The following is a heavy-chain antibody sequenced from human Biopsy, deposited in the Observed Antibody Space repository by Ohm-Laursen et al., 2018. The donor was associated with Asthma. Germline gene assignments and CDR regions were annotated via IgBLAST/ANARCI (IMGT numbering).Heavy chain of an antibody. D-gene: IGHD2-2*01. CDR3: ARKAGSCISRTCYSLDF. CDR1: GGTFNTYV. CDR2: INSVFGTT. Sequence: ASVKVSCKALGGTFNTYVIGWVRQAPGQGLEWMGGINSVFGTTTYPQKFQDRVTITADDPTSTVYMELSSLRSEDTAVYYCARKAGSCISRTCYSLDFWGQGTLVTVSS. V-gene: IGHV1-69*13. J-gene: IGHJ4*02.